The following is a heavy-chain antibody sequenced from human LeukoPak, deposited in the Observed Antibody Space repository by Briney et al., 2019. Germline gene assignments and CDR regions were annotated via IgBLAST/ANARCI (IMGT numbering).Heavy chain of an antibody. CDR2: ISHDGRDK. Sequence: PGRSLRLSCAASGFTFSTYGMHWVRQAPGKGLEWVAVISHDGRDKYSADSVRGRFAISRDNSKNTLNLQVNSLRPEDTAVYYCAKEETPYISRSLDYWGQGILVTVSS. CDR1: GFTFSTYG. D-gene: IGHD6-13*01. CDR3: AKEETPYISRSLDY. J-gene: IGHJ4*02. V-gene: IGHV3-30*18.